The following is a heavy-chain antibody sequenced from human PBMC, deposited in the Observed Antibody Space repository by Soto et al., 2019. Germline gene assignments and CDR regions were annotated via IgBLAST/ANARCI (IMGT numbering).Heavy chain of an antibody. V-gene: IGHV3-30-3*01. D-gene: IGHD3-22*01. CDR1: GFTFSSYA. J-gene: IGHJ4*02. Sequence: PGGSLRLSYAASGFTFSSYAMHWVRQAPGKGLEWVAVISYDGSNKYYADSVKGRFTISRDNSKNTLYLQMNSLRAEDTAVYYCARDPSVYYYDSSGYADFDYWGQGTLVIVSS. CDR3: ARDPSVYYYDSSGYADFDY. CDR2: ISYDGSNK.